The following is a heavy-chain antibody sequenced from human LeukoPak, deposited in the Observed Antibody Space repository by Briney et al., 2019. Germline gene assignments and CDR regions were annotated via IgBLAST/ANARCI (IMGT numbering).Heavy chain of an antibody. V-gene: IGHV5-51*01. CDR1: GYSFTSYW. CDR2: IYPGDSDT. J-gene: IGHJ3*02. Sequence: GESLQISCKGSGYSFTSYWIGWVRQMPGKGLEWMGIIYPGDSDTRYSPSFQGQVTISADKSISTAYLQWSSLKASDTAMYYCASSLGKAYDAFDIWGQGTMVTVSS. D-gene: IGHD3-16*01. CDR3: ASSLGKAYDAFDI.